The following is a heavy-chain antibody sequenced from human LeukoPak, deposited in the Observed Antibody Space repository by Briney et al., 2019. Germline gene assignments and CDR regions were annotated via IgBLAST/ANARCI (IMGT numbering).Heavy chain of an antibody. D-gene: IGHD3-22*01. CDR2: ISTNGGST. J-gene: IGHJ4*02. Sequence: GGPLRLSCAASGFTFSNYAMYWVRQAPGRGLEYVSAISTNGGSTDYANSVKGRFTISRDNSDNRVFLQMGTLRAEDMAVYYCARCGYYDSSGSFDYWGQGILVTVSS. V-gene: IGHV3-64*01. CDR1: GFTFSNYA. CDR3: ARCGYYDSSGSFDY.